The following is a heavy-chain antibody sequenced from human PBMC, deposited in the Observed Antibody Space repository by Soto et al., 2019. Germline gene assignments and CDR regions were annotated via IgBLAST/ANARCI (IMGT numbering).Heavy chain of an antibody. J-gene: IGHJ5*02. CDR1: GFTFTSSA. Sequence: SVKVSCKASGFTFTSSAVQWVRQARGQRLEWIGWIVVGSGNTNYAQKFQERVTITRDMSTSTAYMELSSLRSEDTAVYYCAAGGATTPPPAPGGRETLVPVSS. V-gene: IGHV1-58*01. D-gene: IGHD1-26*01. CDR3: AAGGATTPPPAP. CDR2: IVVGSGNT.